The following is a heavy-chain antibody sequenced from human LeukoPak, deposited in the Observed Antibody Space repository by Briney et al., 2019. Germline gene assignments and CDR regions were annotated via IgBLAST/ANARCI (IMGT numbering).Heavy chain of an antibody. Sequence: GASVKVPCKASGYTFTGYYMHWVRQAPGQGLEWMGWINPNSGGTNYAQKFQGRVTMTRDTSISTAYMELSRLRSDDTAVYYCARSLVVRSSFDYWGQGTLVTVSS. D-gene: IGHD2-2*01. V-gene: IGHV1-2*02. J-gene: IGHJ4*02. CDR2: INPNSGGT. CDR3: ARSLVVRSSFDY. CDR1: GYTFTGYY.